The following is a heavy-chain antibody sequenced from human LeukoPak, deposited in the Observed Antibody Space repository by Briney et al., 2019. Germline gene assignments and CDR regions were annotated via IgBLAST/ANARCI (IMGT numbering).Heavy chain of an antibody. V-gene: IGHV3-48*04. CDR3: ATDSPETAAFDY. J-gene: IGHJ4*02. D-gene: IGHD1-1*01. Sequence: GGPLRLSCAASGFTFSNYAMSWVRQAPGKGLEWVSYIVGSSSTKYYADSVKGRFTISRDNVKNSLYLQMDSLRAEDTAVYYCATDSPETAAFDYWGQGTLVTVSS. CDR2: IVGSSSTK. CDR1: GFTFSNYA.